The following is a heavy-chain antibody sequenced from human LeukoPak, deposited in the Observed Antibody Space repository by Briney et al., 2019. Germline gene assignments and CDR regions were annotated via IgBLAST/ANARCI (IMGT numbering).Heavy chain of an antibody. CDR2: INADGSST. Sequence: GGSLRLSCAASGFTFNTFRMHWVRQAPGKGLVWVSSINADGSSTSHADSMKGRFTISRDNAKNTLYLQMNSLRADDTAVYYCASQQSFHYYYMDVWGKGTTVTVSS. D-gene: IGHD2/OR15-2a*01. J-gene: IGHJ6*03. V-gene: IGHV3-74*01. CDR3: ASQQSFHYYYMDV. CDR1: GFTFNTFR.